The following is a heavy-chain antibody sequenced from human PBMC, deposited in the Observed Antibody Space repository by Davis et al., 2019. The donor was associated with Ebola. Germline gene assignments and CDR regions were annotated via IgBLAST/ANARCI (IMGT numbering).Heavy chain of an antibody. Sequence: GGSLRLSCAASGFTFSSYWMSWVRQAPGKGLEWVSAISGSGGSTYYADSVKGRFTISRDNSKNTLYLQMNRLRAEDTAVYYCARHDYGDSHFDYWGQGTLVTVSS. J-gene: IGHJ4*02. V-gene: IGHV3-23*01. D-gene: IGHD4-17*01. CDR1: GFTFSSYW. CDR2: ISGSGGST. CDR3: ARHDYGDSHFDY.